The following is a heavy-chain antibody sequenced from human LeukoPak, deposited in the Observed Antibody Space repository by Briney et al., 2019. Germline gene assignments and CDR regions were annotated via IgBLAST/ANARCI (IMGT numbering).Heavy chain of an antibody. V-gene: IGHV3-23*01. CDR3: AKDVYDSSGYDWFDP. Sequence: GGSLRLSCAASGFTFSSYAMSWVRQAPGKGLEWVSAISGSGGSTYYADSVKGRFTISRENSKNTLYLQMNSLRAEDTAVYYCAKDVYDSSGYDWFDPWGQGTLVTVSS. J-gene: IGHJ5*02. D-gene: IGHD3-22*01. CDR1: GFTFSSYA. CDR2: ISGSGGST.